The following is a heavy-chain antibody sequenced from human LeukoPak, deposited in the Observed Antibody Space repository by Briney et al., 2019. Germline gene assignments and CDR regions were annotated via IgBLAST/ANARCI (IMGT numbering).Heavy chain of an antibody. CDR2: IYYRGST. Sequence: MASETLSLTCTVSGGSISSYYWSWIRQPPGKGREWIGYIYYRGSTNYNPSLKSRVTISVDTSKNQFSLKLSSVTAADTAVYYCARHRVDYYDSSGYFSALFDYWGQGTLVTVSS. CDR1: GGSISSYY. J-gene: IGHJ4*02. V-gene: IGHV4-59*01. CDR3: ARHRVDYYDSSGYFSALFDY. D-gene: IGHD3-22*01.